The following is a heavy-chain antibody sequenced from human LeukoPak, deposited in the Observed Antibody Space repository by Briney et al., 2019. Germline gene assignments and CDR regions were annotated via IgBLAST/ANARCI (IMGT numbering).Heavy chain of an antibody. J-gene: IGHJ4*02. CDR2: ISSSSSYI. CDR3: ARDAGRIAARPRSWGMEY. Sequence: GGSLRLSCAASGFTFSSYSMNWVRQAPGKGLEWVSSISSSSSYIYYADSVKGRFTISRDNAKNSLYLQMNSLRAEDTAVYYCARDAGRIAARPRSWGMEYWGQGTLVTVSS. D-gene: IGHD6-6*01. V-gene: IGHV3-21*01. CDR1: GFTFSSYS.